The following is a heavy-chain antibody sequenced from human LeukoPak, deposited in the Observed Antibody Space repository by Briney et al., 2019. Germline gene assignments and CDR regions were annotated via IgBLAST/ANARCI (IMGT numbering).Heavy chain of an antibody. Sequence: PGGSLRLSCAASGFTFSSYSMNWVRQAPGKGLEWVSSISSSSSYIYYADSVKGRFTISRDNAKNSLYLQMNSLRAEDTAVYYCARATRYGDFPFDYWGQGTLVTVSS. J-gene: IGHJ4*02. CDR2: ISSSSSYI. V-gene: IGHV3-21*01. CDR3: ARATRYGDFPFDY. CDR1: GFTFSSYS. D-gene: IGHD4-17*01.